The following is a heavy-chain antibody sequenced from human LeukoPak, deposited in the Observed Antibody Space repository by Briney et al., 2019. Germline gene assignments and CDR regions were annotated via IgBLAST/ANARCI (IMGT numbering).Heavy chain of an antibody. D-gene: IGHD3-22*01. V-gene: IGHV4-39*07. J-gene: IGHJ5*02. CDR3: ARGLFYYDSSGYYA. Sequence: SETLSLTCTVSGGSISSSSYYWGWIRQPPGKGLEWIGEINHSGSTNYNPSLKSRVTISVDTSKNQFSLKLSSVTAADTAVYYCARGLFYYDSSGYYAWGQGTLVTVSS. CDR2: INHSGST. CDR1: GGSISSSSYY.